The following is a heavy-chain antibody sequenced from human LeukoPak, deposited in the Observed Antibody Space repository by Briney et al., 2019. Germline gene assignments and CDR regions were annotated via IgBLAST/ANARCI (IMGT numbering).Heavy chain of an antibody. CDR1: GYTFTSSE. Sequence: ASVKVSCKASGYTFTSSEIHWVRQAPGQGLWWMGWLNPNSGNTGYAQKFQGRVTFTRESSTSTAYMEVTRLRSEDTAVYYCASAPSSSFDIWGQGTMVTVSS. V-gene: IGHV1-8*03. CDR3: ASAPSSSFDI. CDR2: LNPNSGNT. J-gene: IGHJ3*02. D-gene: IGHD2-2*01.